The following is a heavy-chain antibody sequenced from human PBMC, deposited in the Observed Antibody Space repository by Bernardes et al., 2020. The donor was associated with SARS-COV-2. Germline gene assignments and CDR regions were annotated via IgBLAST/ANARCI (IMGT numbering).Heavy chain of an antibody. Sequence: ASVKVSCKASGYTFTSYDINWVRQATGQGLEWMGWMNPNSGNTGYAQKFQGRVTMTRNTSISTAYMELSSLRSEDTAVYYCARGLGLLRYFDWLLSHYYYYGMDVWGQGTTVTVSS. D-gene: IGHD3-9*01. J-gene: IGHJ6*02. CDR3: ARGLGLLRYFDWLLSHYYYYGMDV. CDR1: GYTFTSYD. CDR2: MNPNSGNT. V-gene: IGHV1-8*01.